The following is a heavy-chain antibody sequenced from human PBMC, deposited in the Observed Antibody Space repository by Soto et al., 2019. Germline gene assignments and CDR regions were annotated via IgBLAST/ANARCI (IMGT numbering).Heavy chain of an antibody. Sequence: QVQLQQWGAGLLKPSETLSLTCAVYGGSFSGYYWSWIRQPPGKGLEWIGEINHSGSTNYNPSLKSRVTIPVDRSKNQFSLKLSSVTAADTAVYYCARGWGRISDYWGQGALVAVSS. D-gene: IGHD7-27*01. CDR1: GGSFSGYY. J-gene: IGHJ4*02. CDR3: ARGWGRISDY. CDR2: INHSGST. V-gene: IGHV4-34*01.